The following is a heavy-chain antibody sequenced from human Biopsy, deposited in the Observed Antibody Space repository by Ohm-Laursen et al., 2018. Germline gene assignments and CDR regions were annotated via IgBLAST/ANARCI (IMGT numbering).Heavy chain of an antibody. J-gene: IGHJ4*02. Sequence: ASVKVSCKVSGYTLTALSMHWVRQAPGRGLEWMGGFAPENGKTIYAQKFQGRVTITADESTGTAYMELSSLRSDDTAVYYCARDALGGGSYRFFYWGQGSLVTVS. CDR3: ARDALGGGSYRFFY. V-gene: IGHV1-24*01. CDR2: FAPENGKT. D-gene: IGHD1-26*01. CDR1: GYTLTALS.